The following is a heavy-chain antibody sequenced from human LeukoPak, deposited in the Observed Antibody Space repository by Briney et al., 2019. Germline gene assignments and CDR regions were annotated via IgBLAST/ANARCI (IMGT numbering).Heavy chain of an antibody. V-gene: IGHV3-7*01. D-gene: IGHD6-19*01. Sequence: GGSLRLSCAASGFTFGSYGMSWVRQAPGKGLEWVANIKQDGSEKYYVDSVKGRFTISRDNAKNSLYLQMNSLRAEDTAVYYCARGTSGWYQYYFDYWGQGTLVTVSS. J-gene: IGHJ4*02. CDR3: ARGTSGWYQYYFDY. CDR1: GFTFGSYG. CDR2: IKQDGSEK.